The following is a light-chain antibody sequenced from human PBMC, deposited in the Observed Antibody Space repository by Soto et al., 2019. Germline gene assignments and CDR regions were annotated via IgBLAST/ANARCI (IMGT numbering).Light chain of an antibody. CDR3: QQFHSYPLT. Sequence: DIVMTQSPESLAVSLGERVTINCKSSQSVLYSSNNKNYLAWYQHKPGQPPKLLLYWASMRESGVPDRISGSGSWTDFTLTINSLQAEDVAVYYCQQFHSYPLTFGGGTKVEIK. V-gene: IGKV4-1*01. CDR1: QSVLYSSNNKNY. J-gene: IGKJ4*01. CDR2: WAS.